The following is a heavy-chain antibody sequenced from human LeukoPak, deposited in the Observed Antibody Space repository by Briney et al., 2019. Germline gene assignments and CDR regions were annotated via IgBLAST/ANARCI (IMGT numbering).Heavy chain of an antibody. Sequence: PGRSLRLSCTASGFNLGDYAMSWVRQAPGKGLEWVGFIRSKSYSGTTEYAASVKGRFTVSRDDSKSVAHLQMNSLTTEDTAVYYCTRVIRLSGGRYYFDYWGQGTLVTVSS. D-gene: IGHD2-21*01. V-gene: IGHV3-49*04. CDR3: TRVIRLSGGRYYFDY. CDR1: GFNLGDYA. J-gene: IGHJ4*02. CDR2: IRSKSYSGTT.